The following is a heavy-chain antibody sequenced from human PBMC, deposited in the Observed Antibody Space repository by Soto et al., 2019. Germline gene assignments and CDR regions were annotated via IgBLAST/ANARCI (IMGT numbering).Heavy chain of an antibody. CDR2: FDPEDGET. D-gene: IGHD3-3*01. CDR3: ATDSDYDFWSGPGY. CDR1: GYTLTELS. J-gene: IGHJ4*02. Sequence: ASVKVSCKVSGYTLTELSMHWVRQAPGKGLEWMGGFDPEDGETIYAQKFQGRVTMTEDTSTDTAYMELSSLRSEDTAVYYCATDSDYDFWSGPGYWGQGTLVTVSS. V-gene: IGHV1-24*01.